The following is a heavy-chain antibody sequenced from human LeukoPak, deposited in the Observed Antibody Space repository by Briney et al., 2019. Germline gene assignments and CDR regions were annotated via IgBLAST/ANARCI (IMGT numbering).Heavy chain of an antibody. D-gene: IGHD3-22*01. CDR2: ISSSSSTI. V-gene: IGHV3-48*04. J-gene: IGHJ3*02. Sequence: HPGGSLRLSCAASGFTFSSYSMNWVRQAPGKGLEWVSYISSSSSTIYYADSVKGRFTISRDNAKNSLYLQMNSLRAEDTAVYYCARTENKDHYYDSSGYYRFRPHNAFDIWGQGTMVTVSS. CDR1: GFTFSSYS. CDR3: ARTENKDHYYDSSGYYRFRPHNAFDI.